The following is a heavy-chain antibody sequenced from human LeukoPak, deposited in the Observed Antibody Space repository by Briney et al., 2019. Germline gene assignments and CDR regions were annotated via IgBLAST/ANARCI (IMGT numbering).Heavy chain of an antibody. Sequence: PSETLSLTCLVSSGSVSSYYWTWIRQPPGKGLEWIGYIYHTGSNNYSPSRKSRVTMYVDTSKNQLSLKLSSVTAADTAMYYCARARYTNSWYAVDIWGQGTMVTVSS. CDR3: ARARYTNSWYAVDI. D-gene: IGHD6-13*01. V-gene: IGHV4-59*08. CDR2: IYHTGSN. CDR1: SGSVSSYY. J-gene: IGHJ3*02.